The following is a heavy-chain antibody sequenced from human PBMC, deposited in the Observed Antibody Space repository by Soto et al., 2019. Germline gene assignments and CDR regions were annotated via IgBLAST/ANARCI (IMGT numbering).Heavy chain of an antibody. J-gene: IGHJ3*02. V-gene: IGHV3-23*01. D-gene: IGHD3-16*01. CDR2: ISGSGGST. Sequence: EVQLLESGGGLVQPGGSLRLSCAASGFTFSSDAMSWVRQAPGKGLEWISAISGSGGSTYYADSVKGRFTISRDNSKNTLYLQMSSLRGEDTAVYYCAKDGGRGYDAFDIWGQGTMVTVSS. CDR3: AKDGGRGYDAFDI. CDR1: GFTFSSDA.